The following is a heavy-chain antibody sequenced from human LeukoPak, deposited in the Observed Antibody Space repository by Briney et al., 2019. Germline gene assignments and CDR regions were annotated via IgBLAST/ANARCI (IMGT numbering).Heavy chain of an antibody. Sequence: ASVKVSCNASGYTFTGYYMHWVRQAPGQGLEWMGWINPNSGGTNYAQKFQGRVTMTRDTSISTAYMELSRLRSDDTAVYYCARESGSYSRSTDYWGQGTLVTVSS. V-gene: IGHV1-2*02. CDR2: INPNSGGT. CDR1: GYTFTGYY. D-gene: IGHD1-26*01. CDR3: ARESGSYSRSTDY. J-gene: IGHJ4*02.